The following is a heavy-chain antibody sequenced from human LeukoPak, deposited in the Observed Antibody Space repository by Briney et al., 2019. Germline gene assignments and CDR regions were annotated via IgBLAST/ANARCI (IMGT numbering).Heavy chain of an antibody. CDR1: VGSISNYY. D-gene: IGHD3-10*01. CDR3: AREHMVRGVINR. Sequence: SETLSLTRTVSVGSISNYYWSSIPQPAGKRLVWLGRIYSSGSTNYNPSLESRVTVSVDTSKNQFSLKLSSVTAADPAVYYCAREHMVRGVINRWGQGALVTVSS. V-gene: IGHV4-4*07. CDR2: IYSSGST. J-gene: IGHJ4*02.